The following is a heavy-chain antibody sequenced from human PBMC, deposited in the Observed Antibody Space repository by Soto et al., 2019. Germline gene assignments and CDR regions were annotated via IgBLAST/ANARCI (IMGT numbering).Heavy chain of an antibody. Sequence: EVQLLESGGGLVQPGGSLRLSCAASGFSFSSSAMSWVRRAPGKGLQWGSIIGGSGGSIYYADSVKGRFTISRDNSKNTLYLQMNSLSAEDTAVYYCAKDRYCSGGSCYSMDYWGQGTLVTVSS. CDR2: IGGSGGSI. CDR1: GFSFSSSA. D-gene: IGHD2-15*01. V-gene: IGHV3-23*01. J-gene: IGHJ4*02. CDR3: AKDRYCSGGSCYSMDY.